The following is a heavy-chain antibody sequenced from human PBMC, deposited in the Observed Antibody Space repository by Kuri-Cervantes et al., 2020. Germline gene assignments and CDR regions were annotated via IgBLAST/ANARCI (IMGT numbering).Heavy chain of an antibody. V-gene: IGHV3-43D*04. CDR3: ARDGLIPNYYDSSGYSLWSAFDI. CDR1: GFTFDDYA. J-gene: IGHJ3*02. CDR2: ISWDGGST. D-gene: IGHD3-22*01. Sequence: GGSLRLSCAASGFTFDDYAMHWVRQAPGKGLEWVSLISWDGGSTYYADSVKGRFTISRDNSKNSLYLQMNSLRAEDTAVYYCARDGLIPNYYDSSGYSLWSAFDIRGQGTMVTVSS.